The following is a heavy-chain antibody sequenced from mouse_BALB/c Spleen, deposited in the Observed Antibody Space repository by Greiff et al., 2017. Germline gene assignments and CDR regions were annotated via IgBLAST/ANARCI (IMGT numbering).Heavy chain of an antibody. Sequence: DVMLVESGGGLVKPGGSLKLSCAASGFTFSSYAMSWVRQTPEKRLEWVASISSGGSTYYPDSVKGRFTISRDNARNILYLQMSSLRSEDTAMYYCARGGGNYVDYWGQGTTLTVSS. J-gene: IGHJ2*01. V-gene: IGHV5-6-5*01. CDR3: ARGGGNYVDY. CDR1: GFTFSSYA. CDR2: ISSGGST.